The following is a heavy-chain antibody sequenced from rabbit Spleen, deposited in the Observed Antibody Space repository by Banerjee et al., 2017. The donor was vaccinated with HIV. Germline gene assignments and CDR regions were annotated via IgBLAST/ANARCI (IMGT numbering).Heavy chain of an antibody. J-gene: IGHJ4*01. V-gene: IGHV1S40*01. CDR2: IYAATGKA. CDR3: AGGLGGVIGWKFCL. CDR1: GVSFSFSSY. Sequence: QQLEESGGGLVKPGASLTLTCTASGVSFSFSSYMCWVRQAPGEGLEWIACIYAATGKAVLPGLAKGPITFPKTPATPGTPAKTRPTGGDTANLLLAGGLGGVIGWKFCLGGPGTLVTVS. D-gene: IGHD1-1*01.